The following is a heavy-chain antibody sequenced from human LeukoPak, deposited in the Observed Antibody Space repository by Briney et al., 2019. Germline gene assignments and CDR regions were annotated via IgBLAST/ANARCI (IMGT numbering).Heavy chain of an antibody. D-gene: IGHD6-19*01. CDR3: ARDSSASRSYFALDV. Sequence: PSETLSLTCVFSGDSISDDSVNKNNWLNWVRQAPGKGLEWIGDVSLDGITNYNPSLLGRVTISLDKSAKQVSLRLTSVTAADTAIYYCARDSSASRSYFALDVWGQGTTVIVS. V-gene: IGHV4-4*02. CDR1: GDSISDDSVNKNNW. CDR2: VSLDGIT. J-gene: IGHJ6*01.